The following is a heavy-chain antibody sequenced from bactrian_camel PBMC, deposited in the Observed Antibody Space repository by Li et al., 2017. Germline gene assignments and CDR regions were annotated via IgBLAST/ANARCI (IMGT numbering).Heavy chain of an antibody. D-gene: IGHD2*01. Sequence: HVQLVESGGASVEAGGSLRLSCATNAAVFSDNCFAWFRQIPGREREGVASISIGNGLTDYSDSVKGRFLLSRDADKNTLYLQMNSLKPEDTAMYYCAAGTVFPCMNIDAIYVMKYRGNGTQVTVS. J-gene: IGHJ7*01. V-gene: IGHV3S1*01. CDR1: AAVFSDNC. CDR2: ISIGNGLT.